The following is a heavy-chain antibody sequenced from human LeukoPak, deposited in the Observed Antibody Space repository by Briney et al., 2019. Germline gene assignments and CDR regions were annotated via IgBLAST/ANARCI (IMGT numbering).Heavy chain of an antibody. CDR2: INPNSGGT. CDR1: GYTFTGYY. J-gene: IGHJ4*02. Sequence: GASVKVSCKASGYTFTGYYMHWVRQAPGQGVGWMGWINPNSGGTNYAQKFQGRVTMTRDTSISTAYMELSRLRSDDTAVYYCARDIGYSYGLDDYWGQGTLVTVSS. D-gene: IGHD5-18*01. V-gene: IGHV1-2*02. CDR3: ARDIGYSYGLDDY.